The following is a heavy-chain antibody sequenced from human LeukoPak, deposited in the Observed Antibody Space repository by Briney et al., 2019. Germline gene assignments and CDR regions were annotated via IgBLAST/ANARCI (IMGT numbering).Heavy chain of an antibody. CDR2: ISAYNGNT. V-gene: IGHV1-18*01. CDR1: GYTFTSYG. CDR3: ASGSGSYYNPLDY. Sequence: ASVKVSCKASGYTFTSYGISWVRQAPGQGLEWMGWISAYNGNTNYAQKLQGRVTMTTDTSTSTAYVELRSLRSDDTAVYYCASGSGSYYNPLDYWGQGTLVTVSS. D-gene: IGHD3-10*01. J-gene: IGHJ4*02.